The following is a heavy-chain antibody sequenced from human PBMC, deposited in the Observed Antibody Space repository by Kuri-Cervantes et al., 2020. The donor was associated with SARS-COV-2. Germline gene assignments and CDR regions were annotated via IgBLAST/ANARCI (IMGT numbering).Heavy chain of an antibody. D-gene: IGHD3-10*01. Sequence: GSLRLSCAVDGGSFSGYYWSWIRQPPGKGLEWIGEINHSGSTNYNPSLKSRVTISVDTSKNQFSLKLSSVTAADTAVYYCARGQRITVVRGVMGFDYWGQGTLVTVSS. V-gene: IGHV4-34*01. CDR1: GGSFSGYY. CDR3: ARGQRITVVRGVMGFDY. J-gene: IGHJ4*02. CDR2: INHSGST.